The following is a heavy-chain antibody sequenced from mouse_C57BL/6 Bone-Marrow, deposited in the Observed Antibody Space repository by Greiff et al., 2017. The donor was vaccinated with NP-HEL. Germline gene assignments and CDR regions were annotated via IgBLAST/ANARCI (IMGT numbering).Heavy chain of an antibody. CDR3: ALEGWLLDY. V-gene: IGHV1-82*01. CDR2: ICPGDGDT. CDR1: GYAFSSSW. D-gene: IGHD2-3*01. Sequence: QVQLKQSGPELVKPGASVKISCKASGYAFSSSWMNWVKQRPGKGLEWIGRICPGDGDTNYNGKFKGKATLTADKSSSPAYMQLSSLTSEDSAVYFCALEGWLLDYWGQGTTLTVSS. J-gene: IGHJ2*01.